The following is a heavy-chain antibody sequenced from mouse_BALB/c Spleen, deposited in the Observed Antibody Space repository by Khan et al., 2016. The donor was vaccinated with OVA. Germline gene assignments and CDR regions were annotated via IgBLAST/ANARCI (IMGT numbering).Heavy chain of an antibody. D-gene: IGHD1-1*01. V-gene: IGHV3-2*02. CDR2: ISYSGRT. CDR1: GYSITSDYA. J-gene: IGHJ2*01. CDR3: ARSVTITTVVATDFDY. Sequence: EVQLQESGPGLVKPSQSLSLTCTVTGYSITSDYAWNWIRQFPGNKLEWMGYISYSGRTSYHPSLQSRISITRDTSKNQFFLQLNSVTTEDTATYYCARSVTITTVVATDFDYWGQGTTLTVSS.